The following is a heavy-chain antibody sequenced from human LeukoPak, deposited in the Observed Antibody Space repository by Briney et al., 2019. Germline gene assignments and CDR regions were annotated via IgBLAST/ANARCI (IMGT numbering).Heavy chain of an antibody. CDR3: AELGITMIGGV. J-gene: IGHJ6*04. CDR1: GFTFSSYD. V-gene: IGHV3-23*01. CDR2: ISGSGGST. Sequence: GGSLRLSCAVSGFTFSSYDMSWVRQAPGKGLEWVSGISGSGGSTYYADSVKGRFTISRDNAKNSLYLQMNSLRAEDTAVYYCAELGITMIGGVWGKGTTVTISS. D-gene: IGHD3-10*02.